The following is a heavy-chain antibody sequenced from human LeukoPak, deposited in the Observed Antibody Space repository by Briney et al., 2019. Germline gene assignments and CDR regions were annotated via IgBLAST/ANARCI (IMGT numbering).Heavy chain of an antibody. CDR1: GFTFNNYG. V-gene: IGHV3-30*02. CDR3: ARRYYDILTGYLHFDY. D-gene: IGHD3-9*01. J-gene: IGHJ4*02. Sequence: PGGSLRLSCAASGFTFNNYGMHWVRQAPGKGLEWVAFIRYNGNNQYYADSVKGRFTISRDNSKNTLYLQMNSLRAEDTAVYYCARRYYDILTGYLHFDYWGQGTLVTVSS. CDR2: IRYNGNNQ.